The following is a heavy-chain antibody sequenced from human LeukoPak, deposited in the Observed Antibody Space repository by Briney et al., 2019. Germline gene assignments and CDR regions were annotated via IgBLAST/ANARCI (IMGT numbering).Heavy chain of an antibody. CDR1: GDSISSNSAA. V-gene: IGHV6-1*01. CDR3: ARSFNGFIDS. D-gene: IGHD2-8*01. Sequence: SQTLSLTCAISGDSISSNSAAWDWIRQSPSRGLEWLGRTYYRSKWNNGYAVSVKSRITINPDTSKNQFSLQLNSVTPEDAAMYYCARSFNGFIDSWGQGTLVTVSS. J-gene: IGHJ4*02. CDR2: TYYRSKWNN.